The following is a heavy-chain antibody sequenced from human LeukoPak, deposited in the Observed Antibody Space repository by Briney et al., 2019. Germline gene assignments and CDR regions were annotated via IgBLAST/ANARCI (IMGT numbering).Heavy chain of an antibody. Sequence: SETLSLTCTVSGGSISSSRYSWGWIRQPPGKGLEWIGSIYYSGSTYYNPSLKSRVTISVDTSKNQFSLKLSSVTAADTAVYYCARQLRFNWNPNGFDYWGQGTLVTVSS. CDR2: IYYSGST. CDR3: ARQLRFNWNPNGFDY. D-gene: IGHD1-20*01. J-gene: IGHJ4*02. V-gene: IGHV4-39*01. CDR1: GGSISSSRYS.